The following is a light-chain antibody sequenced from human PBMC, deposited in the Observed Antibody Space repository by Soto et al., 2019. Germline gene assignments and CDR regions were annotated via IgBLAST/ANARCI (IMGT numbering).Light chain of an antibody. Sequence: EIVLTQSPGTLSLSPGERATLSCRASQSVSSSYLAWYQQKPGQAPRPLIYGASSRATGIPDRFSGSGSGTDITVTISRLEPEDFAVYYCQQYGSSPYTFGQGPKLEIK. CDR2: GAS. V-gene: IGKV3-20*01. CDR3: QQYGSSPYT. CDR1: QSVSSSY. J-gene: IGKJ2*01.